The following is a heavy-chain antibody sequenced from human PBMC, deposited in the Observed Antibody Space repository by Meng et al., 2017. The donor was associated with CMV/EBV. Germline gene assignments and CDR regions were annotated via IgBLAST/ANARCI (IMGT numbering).Heavy chain of an antibody. CDR1: GYAFTGYD. V-gene: IGHV1-2*02. CDR3: AIVGDIVVVPAAL. D-gene: IGHD2-2*01. CDR2: INPNSGGT. Sequence: ASVKVSCKASGYAFTGYDMHWVRQATGQGREWMGWINPNSGGTNYAQKFQGRVTMTRYTYISTENMEQSRLSSDDTAVYYCAIVGDIVVVPAALWGQGTLVTVSS. J-gene: IGHJ4*02.